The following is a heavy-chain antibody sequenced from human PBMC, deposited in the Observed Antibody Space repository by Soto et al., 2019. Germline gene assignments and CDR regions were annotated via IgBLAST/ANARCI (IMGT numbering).Heavy chain of an antibody. V-gene: IGHV1-69*13. Sequence: SVKVSCKASGGTFSSYAISWVRQAPGQGLEWMGGIIPIFGTANYAQKFQGRVTITADESTSTAYMELSSLRSEDTAVYYCARDLYYGSGSSTNWFDPWGQGTLVTVSS. J-gene: IGHJ5*02. CDR2: IIPIFGTA. D-gene: IGHD3-10*01. CDR3: ARDLYYGSGSSTNWFDP. CDR1: GGTFSSYA.